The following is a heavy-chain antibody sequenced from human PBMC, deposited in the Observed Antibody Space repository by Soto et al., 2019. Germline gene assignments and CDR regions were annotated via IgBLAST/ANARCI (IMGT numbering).Heavy chain of an antibody. CDR3: ARDPAAAGTEKYYFDY. D-gene: IGHD6-13*01. V-gene: IGHV3-11*06. J-gene: IGHJ4*02. CDR2: ISSSSSYT. Sequence: QVQLVESGGGLVKPGGSLRLSCAASGFTFSDYYMSWIRQAPGKGLEWVSYISSSSSYTNYAASVKGRFTISRDNAKNSLYLQMNTLRAEDTAVYYCARDPAAAGTEKYYFDYWGQGTLVTVSS. CDR1: GFTFSDYY.